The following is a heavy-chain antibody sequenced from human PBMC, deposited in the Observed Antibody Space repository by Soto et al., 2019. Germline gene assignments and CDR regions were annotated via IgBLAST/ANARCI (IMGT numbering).Heavy chain of an antibody. CDR3: AKACWRAPTAYCFAL. J-gene: IGHJ3*01. D-gene: IGHD3-3*01. V-gene: IGHV3-64D*08. Sequence: EEQLVESGGGLVQPGGSLRLSCAASGFNFGNYSMHWVRQAPGKGLEYVSGINTEGGSTYYADSVKDRFTISRDNAKKTLYLQMRSLRSDDTAVYHCAKACWRAPTAYCFALWGQGTMVTVYS. CDR2: INTEGGST. CDR1: GFNFGNYS.